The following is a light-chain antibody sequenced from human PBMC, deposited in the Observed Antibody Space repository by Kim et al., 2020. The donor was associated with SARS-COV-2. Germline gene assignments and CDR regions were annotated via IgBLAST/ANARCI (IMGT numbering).Light chain of an antibody. CDR1: SSDVGAYNF. CDR2: DVT. J-gene: IGLJ1*01. Sequence: QSVVTQPASVSGSPGQSIAISCTGTSSDVGAYNFVSWYQQHPGKAPKLMIYDVTKRPSGVSNRFSGSKSGNTASLTISGLQAEDEADYFCGSYISSSDLYVFGSGTKVTVL. V-gene: IGLV2-14*03. CDR3: GSYISSSDLYV.